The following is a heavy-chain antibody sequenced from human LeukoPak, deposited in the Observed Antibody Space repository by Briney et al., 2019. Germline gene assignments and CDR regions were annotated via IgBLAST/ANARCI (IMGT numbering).Heavy chain of an antibody. CDR3: AKGEAAARLDV. CDR1: GFTFDDSA. V-gene: IGHV3-43D*03. Sequence: AGGSLRLSCAASGFTFDDSAMHWVRQAPGKGLEWVSLISWNGGSTYYADSVKGRFTISRDNSKNSLYLQMNSLRTEDTALYYCAKGEAAARLDVWGKGTTVTVSS. J-gene: IGHJ6*04. CDR2: ISWNGGST. D-gene: IGHD6-13*01.